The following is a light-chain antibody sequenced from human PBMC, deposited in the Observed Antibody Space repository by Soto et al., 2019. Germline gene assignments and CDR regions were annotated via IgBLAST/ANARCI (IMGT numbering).Light chain of an antibody. V-gene: IGKV1-5*03. Sequence: DIQMTQSPSTLSASVGDRVTITCRASQSISSWLAWYQQKPGKAPKLLSYKASSLESGVPSRFSGSGSGTEFTLSISSLQPDDFATYYCQQYNSYPLTFGGGTKVEIK. J-gene: IGKJ4*01. CDR2: KAS. CDR1: QSISSW. CDR3: QQYNSYPLT.